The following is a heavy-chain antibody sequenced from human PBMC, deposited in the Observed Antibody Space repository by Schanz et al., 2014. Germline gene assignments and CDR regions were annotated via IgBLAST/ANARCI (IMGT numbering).Heavy chain of an antibody. D-gene: IGHD2-8*02. Sequence: EVQLLESGGGLVQPGGSLRLSCEASGFSFGNYGMSWVRQAPGKGLEWVSGFDAHDGRAYYADSAKGRFTISRDNSKSTLYVEMNSRRVEDTAVEYCAKTLFPGGTQTFGNWGRGTLVTVSS. CDR1: GFSFGNYG. CDR3: AKTLFPGGTQTFGN. J-gene: IGHJ4*02. CDR2: FDAHDGRA. V-gene: IGHV3-23*01.